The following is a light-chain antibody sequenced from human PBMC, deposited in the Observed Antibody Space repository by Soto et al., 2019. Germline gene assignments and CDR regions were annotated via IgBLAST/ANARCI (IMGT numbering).Light chain of an antibody. CDR3: QQYGNSLWT. J-gene: IGKJ1*01. CDR1: QSVSSNY. Sequence: ETVLTQSPGTLSLSPGERATLSCRAGQSVSSNYLAWYQQKPGQAPRLLIYRASYRATGIPDRFSGSGSGTDFTLTISRLEPEDFAVYYCQQYGNSLWTFGQGTKVDI. CDR2: RAS. V-gene: IGKV3-20*01.